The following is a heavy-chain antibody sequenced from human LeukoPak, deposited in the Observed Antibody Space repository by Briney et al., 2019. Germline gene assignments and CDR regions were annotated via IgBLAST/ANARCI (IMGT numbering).Heavy chain of an antibody. CDR2: IYYSGST. J-gene: IGHJ4*02. V-gene: IGHV4-39*01. CDR1: GGSISSSSYY. CDR3: ASDMTTVTIDY. D-gene: IGHD4-17*01. Sequence: PSETLSLTCTVSGGSISSSSYYWGWIRQPPGKGLEWIGSIYYSGSTYYNPSLKSRVTISVDTSKNQFSLKLTSVTAADTAVYYCASDMTTVTIDYWGQGTLITVSS.